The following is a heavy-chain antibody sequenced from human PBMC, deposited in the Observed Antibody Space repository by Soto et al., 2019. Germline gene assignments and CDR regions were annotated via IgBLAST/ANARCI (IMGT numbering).Heavy chain of an antibody. V-gene: IGHV4-39*01. Sequence: PSETLSLTCTVSGGSISSSSYYWGWIRQPPGKGLEWIGSIYYSGSTYYNPSLKSRVTISVDTSKNQFSLKLSSVTAADTAVYYCARRWGVTMVRGYDYWGQGNLVTVSS. CDR3: ARRWGVTMVRGYDY. D-gene: IGHD3-10*01. CDR1: GGSISSSSYY. J-gene: IGHJ4*02. CDR2: IYYSGST.